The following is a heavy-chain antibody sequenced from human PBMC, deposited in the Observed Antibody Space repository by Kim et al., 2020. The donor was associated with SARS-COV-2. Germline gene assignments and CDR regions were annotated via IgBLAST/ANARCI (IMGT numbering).Heavy chain of an antibody. CDR2: ISAYNGHT. D-gene: IGHD2-2*01. CDR3: ARVSYSSTTSCTSCWFDP. CDR1: GYTFINHG. Sequence: ASVKVSCKASGYTFINHGITWVRQAPGQGLEWMGWISAYNGHTISAQKFQGRATMTTDTSASTAHMELRGLRSDDTAVYYCARVSYSSTTSCTSCWFDPWGQGTLVTVSS. J-gene: IGHJ5*02. V-gene: IGHV1-18*01.